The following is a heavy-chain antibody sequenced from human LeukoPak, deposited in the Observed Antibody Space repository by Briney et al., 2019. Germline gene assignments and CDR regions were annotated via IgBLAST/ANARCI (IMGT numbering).Heavy chain of an antibody. CDR1: GGTFSSYA. J-gene: IGHJ6*02. CDR3: ARGQEGATIYYYYGMDV. D-gene: IGHD1-26*01. V-gene: IGHV1-69*05. CDR2: IIPIFGTA. Sequence: SVKVSCKASGGTFSSYAISWVRQAPGQGLEWMGGIIPIFGTANYAQKFQGRVTITTDESTSTAYMELSSLRSEDTAVYYCARGQEGATIYYYYGMDVWGQGTTVTVSS.